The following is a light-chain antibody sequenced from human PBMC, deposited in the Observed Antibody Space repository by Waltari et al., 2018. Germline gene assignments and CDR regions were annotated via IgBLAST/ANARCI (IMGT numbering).Light chain of an antibody. CDR3: SSYITTNTLEL. CDR2: DVS. V-gene: IGLV2-14*03. CDR1: SSEVGTYNS. Sequence: QSALTQPPSVSGSPGQSITISCTGTSSEVGTYNSVSWYQQHPGKAPKLLIYDVSYRPSGVSYRFSGSKSGNTASLTISGLQAEDEADYYCSSYITTNTLELFGGGTSLTVL. J-gene: IGLJ3*02.